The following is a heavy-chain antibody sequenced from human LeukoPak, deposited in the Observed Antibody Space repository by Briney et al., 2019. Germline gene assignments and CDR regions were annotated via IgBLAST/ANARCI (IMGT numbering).Heavy chain of an antibody. D-gene: IGHD2-2*01. Sequence: RTSETLSLTCSVSGGSISSGIYYWSWIRQPAGKGLEWIGRISTSGGTNYNPSLKSRVTISIDTSKNQFSLKLNSVTAADTAVYYCARAADGCSDASCYGYWGQGTLVTVSS. CDR2: ISTSGGT. CDR3: ARAADGCSDASCYGY. V-gene: IGHV4-61*02. CDR1: GGSISSGIYY. J-gene: IGHJ4*02.